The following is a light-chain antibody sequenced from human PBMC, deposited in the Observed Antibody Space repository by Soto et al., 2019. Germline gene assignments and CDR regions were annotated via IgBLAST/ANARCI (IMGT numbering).Light chain of an antibody. CDR2: YAS. CDR1: QSISSW. J-gene: IGKJ4*01. CDR3: QQYNSYLT. Sequence: DIQMTQSPSTLSASVGDRVTITCRASQSISSWLAWYQQKPGKAPKLLIYYASSLESGVPSRFSGSGSGTAFSLTISSLQPDDFASYYCQQYNSYLTFGGGTKVEIK. V-gene: IGKV1-5*01.